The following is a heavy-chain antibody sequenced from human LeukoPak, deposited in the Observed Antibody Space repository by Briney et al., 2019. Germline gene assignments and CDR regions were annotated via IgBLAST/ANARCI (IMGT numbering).Heavy chain of an antibody. J-gene: IGHJ4*02. Sequence: HPGRSLRLSCAASGFTFSSYGMHWVRQAPGKGLEWVAVISYDGSNKYYADSVKGRFTISRDNSKNTLYLQMNSLRAEDTAVYYCARGVVVAANDYWGQGTLVTVSS. CDR3: ARGVVVAANDY. CDR2: ISYDGSNK. CDR1: GFTFSSYG. D-gene: IGHD2-15*01. V-gene: IGHV3-30*03.